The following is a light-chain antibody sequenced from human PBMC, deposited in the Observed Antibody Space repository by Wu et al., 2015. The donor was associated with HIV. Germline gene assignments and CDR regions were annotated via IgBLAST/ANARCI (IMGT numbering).Light chain of an antibody. V-gene: IGKV1-12*01. CDR2: ASS. CDR1: QSVGRW. Sequence: DIQMTQSPSSVSASVGDRVTITCRASQSVGRWLAWCQQKPGKAPKLLIYASSSLQRGVPSRFSGSGSGTEFSLTISSLQPEDFAVYYCQQANIFPFTFGPGTKVEIK. J-gene: IGKJ3*01. CDR3: QQANIFPFT.